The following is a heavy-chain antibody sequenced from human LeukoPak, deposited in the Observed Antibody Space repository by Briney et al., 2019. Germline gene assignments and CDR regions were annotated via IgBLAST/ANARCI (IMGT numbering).Heavy chain of an antibody. V-gene: IGHV4-59*12. Sequence: SETLSLTCTVSGGSISSYYWSWIRQPPGKGLEWIGYIYYSGSTYYNPSLKSRVTISVDTSKNQFSLKLSSVTAADTAVYYCARDLGPTGFDPWGQGTLVTVSS. J-gene: IGHJ5*02. CDR3: ARDLGPTGFDP. D-gene: IGHD4-17*01. CDR1: GGSISSYY. CDR2: IYYSGST.